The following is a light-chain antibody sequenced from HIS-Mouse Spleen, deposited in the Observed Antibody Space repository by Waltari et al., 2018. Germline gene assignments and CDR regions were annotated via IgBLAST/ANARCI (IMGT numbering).Light chain of an antibody. CDR1: SSDVGGYNY. Sequence: QSALTQPRSVSGSPGQSVTISCTATSSDVGGYNYVPWYQQHPGKAPKLMIYDVSKRPSGVPDRFSGSKSGNTASLTISGLQAEDEADYYCCSYAGSYTGVFGTGTKVTVL. V-gene: IGLV2-11*01. CDR2: DVS. J-gene: IGLJ1*01. CDR3: CSYAGSYTGV.